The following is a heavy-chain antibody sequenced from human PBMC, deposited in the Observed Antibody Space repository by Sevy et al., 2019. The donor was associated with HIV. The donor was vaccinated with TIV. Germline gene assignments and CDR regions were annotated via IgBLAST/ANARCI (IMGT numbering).Heavy chain of an antibody. CDR3: ARDDRFCGGDCYYYGMDV. D-gene: IGHD2-21*01. J-gene: IGHJ6*02. V-gene: IGHV6-1*01. Sequence: SQTLSLTCAISGDSVSSNSAAWNWIRQSPSRGLEWLRRTYYRSKWYNDYAVSVKSRITINPDTSKNQFSLQLNSVTPEDTAVYYCARDDRFCGGDCYYYGMDVWGQGTTVTVSS. CDR2: TYYRSKWYN. CDR1: GDSVSSNSAA.